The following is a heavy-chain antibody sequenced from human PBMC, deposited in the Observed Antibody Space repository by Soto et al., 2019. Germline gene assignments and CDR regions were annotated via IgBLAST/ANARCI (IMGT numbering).Heavy chain of an antibody. CDR1: GGSISSGGYS. CDR2: IYHSGST. J-gene: IGHJ3*02. V-gene: IGHV4-30-2*01. CDR3: ARAMGGGYSYCFPHMAFDI. D-gene: IGHD5-18*01. Sequence: QLQLQESGSGLVKPSQTLSLTCAVSGGSISSGGYSWSWIRQPPGKGLEWIGYIYHSGSTYYNPALKSRVTISVDRSKNQFSLKLSSVTAADTAVYYCARAMGGGYSYCFPHMAFDIWGQGTMVTVSS.